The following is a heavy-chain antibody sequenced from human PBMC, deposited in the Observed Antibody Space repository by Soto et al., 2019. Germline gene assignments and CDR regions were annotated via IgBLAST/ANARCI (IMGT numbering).Heavy chain of an antibody. CDR2: IYYSGST. D-gene: IGHD4-17*01. CDR3: GRYYGARVYFDY. J-gene: IGHJ4*02. V-gene: IGHV4-30-4*01. Sequence: SETLSLTCTVSGDSISAYYWSWIRQPPEKGLEWIGYIYYSGSTYYNPSLKSRVTISVDTSMNQFSLNLNSVTAADTAVYYCGRYYGARVYFDYWGQGSLVTVSS. CDR1: GDSISAYY.